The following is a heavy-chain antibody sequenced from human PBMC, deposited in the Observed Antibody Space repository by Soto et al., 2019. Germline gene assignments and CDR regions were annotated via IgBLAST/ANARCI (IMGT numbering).Heavy chain of an antibody. D-gene: IGHD3-3*01. Sequence: AASVKVSCKASGYTFTSYDINWVRQATGQGLEWMGWMNPNSGNTGYAQKFQGRVTMTRNTSISTAYMELSSLRSEDTAVYYCARGLSSYYDFWTRFPGTWGQGTLVTVSS. CDR2: MNPNSGNT. J-gene: IGHJ1*01. CDR3: ARGLSSYYDFWTRFPGT. CDR1: GYTFTSYD. V-gene: IGHV1-8*01.